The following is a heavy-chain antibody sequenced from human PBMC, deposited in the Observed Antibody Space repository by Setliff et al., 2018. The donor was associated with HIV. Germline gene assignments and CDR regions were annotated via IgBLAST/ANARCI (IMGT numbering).Heavy chain of an antibody. J-gene: IGHJ4*02. CDR1: GGSFTSFA. V-gene: IGHV1-69*13. Sequence: SVKVSCKASGGSFTSFAISWVRQAPGHGLEWMGWIIPMFGTANYAQKFQGRVTITADESASTAYMELRSLRSDDTAVYYCARDRIPSKWLLESDYWGQGTLVTVSS. CDR2: IIPMFGTA. CDR3: ARDRIPSKWLLESDY. D-gene: IGHD3-22*01.